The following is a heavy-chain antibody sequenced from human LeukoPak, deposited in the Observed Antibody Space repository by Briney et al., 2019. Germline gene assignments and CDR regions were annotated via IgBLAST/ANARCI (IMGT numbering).Heavy chain of an antibody. CDR3: ATLPRGPTGYVGHGGEDY. J-gene: IGHJ4*02. Sequence: GGSLRLSCAASGFTFSSYGMHWVRQAPGKGLQWVSAITGSGGSAYYADSVKGRFTISRDNSANTLYLRMNGLRAEDTAFYYCATLPRGPTGYVGHGGEDYWGQGTLVTVSS. D-gene: IGHD1-1*01. CDR1: GFTFSSYG. V-gene: IGHV3-23*01. CDR2: ITGSGGSA.